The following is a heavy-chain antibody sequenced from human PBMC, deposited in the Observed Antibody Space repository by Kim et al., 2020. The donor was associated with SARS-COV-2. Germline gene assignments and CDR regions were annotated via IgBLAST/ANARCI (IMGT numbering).Heavy chain of an antibody. V-gene: IGHV3-21*01. CDR1: GFTFSSYS. J-gene: IGHJ6*02. CDR2: ISSSSSYI. Sequence: GGSLRLSCAASGFTFSSYSMNWVRQAPGKGLEWVSSISSSSSYIYYADSVKGRFTISRDNAKNSLYLQMNSLRAEDTAVYYCARDWWLRLSPHYYYYGMDVWGQGTTVTVSS. D-gene: IGHD5-12*01. CDR3: ARDWWLRLSPHYYYYGMDV.